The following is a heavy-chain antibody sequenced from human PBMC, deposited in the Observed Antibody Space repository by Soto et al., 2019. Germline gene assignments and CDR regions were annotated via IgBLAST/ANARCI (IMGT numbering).Heavy chain of an antibody. D-gene: IGHD2-21*02. CDR3: AKGVRKHIVVVTAECDY. V-gene: IGHV3-30*18. Sequence: VQLVESGGGLVQPGGSLRLSCAASGFTFSSYGMHWVRQAPGKGLEWVAVISYDGSNKYYADSVKGRFTISRDNSKNTLYLQMNSLRAEDTAVYYCAKGVRKHIVVVTAECDYWGQGTLVTVSS. J-gene: IGHJ4*02. CDR1: GFTFSSYG. CDR2: ISYDGSNK.